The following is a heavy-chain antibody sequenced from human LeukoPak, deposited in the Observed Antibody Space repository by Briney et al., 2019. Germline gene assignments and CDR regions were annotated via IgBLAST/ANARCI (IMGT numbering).Heavy chain of an antibody. V-gene: IGHV3-64*01. D-gene: IGHD5-12*01. CDR2: INSNGDRT. Sequence: GGSLRLSCAASGFTFSLHAMHWGRQAPGKGLEYVSAINSNGDRTYYANSLKGRFIISRDNSKNTLFLQMGSLRPEDMGVYYCAREERGLAIDYWGQGTLVTVSS. J-gene: IGHJ4*02. CDR1: GFTFSLHA. CDR3: AREERGLAIDY.